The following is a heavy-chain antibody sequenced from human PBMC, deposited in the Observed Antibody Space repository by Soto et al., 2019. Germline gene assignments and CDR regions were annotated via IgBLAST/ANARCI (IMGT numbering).Heavy chain of an antibody. D-gene: IGHD3-3*01. Sequence: ASVKVSCKASGYTFTSYDITWVRQATGQGLEWMGWMNPNSGNTGYAQKFQGRVTMTRNTSISTAYMELSSLRSEDTAVYYCARGLPRQPLEFDPWGQGTLVTVSS. CDR1: GYTFTSYD. CDR2: MNPNSGNT. CDR3: ARGLPRQPLEFDP. J-gene: IGHJ5*02. V-gene: IGHV1-8*01.